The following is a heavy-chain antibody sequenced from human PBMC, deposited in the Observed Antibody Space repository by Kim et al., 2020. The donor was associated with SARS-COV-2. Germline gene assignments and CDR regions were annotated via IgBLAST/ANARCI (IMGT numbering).Heavy chain of an antibody. CDR2: GNP. CDR3: ARDRDCFDP. Sequence: GNPRYAQAFTGRFVFSLDTSVSTAYLQISSLKAEDTAVYYCARDRDCFDPWGQGTLVTVSS. V-gene: IGHV7-4-1*02. J-gene: IGHJ5*02.